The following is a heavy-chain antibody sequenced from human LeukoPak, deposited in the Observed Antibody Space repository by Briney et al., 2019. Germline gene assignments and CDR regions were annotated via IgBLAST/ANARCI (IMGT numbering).Heavy chain of an antibody. V-gene: IGHV3-33*01. Sequence: QPGGSLRLSCAASGFTFSSYGMHWVRQAPGKGLEWVAVIWYDGSNKYYADSVKGRFTISRDNSKNTLYLQMNSLRAEDTAVYYCATLPGGVVAATGDAFDIWGQGTMVTVSS. D-gene: IGHD2-15*01. CDR1: GFTFSSYG. J-gene: IGHJ3*02. CDR2: IWYDGSNK. CDR3: ATLPGGVVAATGDAFDI.